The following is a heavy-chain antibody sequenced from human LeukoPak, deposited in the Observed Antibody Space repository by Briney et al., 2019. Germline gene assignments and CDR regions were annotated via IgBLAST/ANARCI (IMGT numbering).Heavy chain of an antibody. CDR3: AKYYDFWSGYYDI. Sequence: PSETLSLTCSVSGGSISGYYWSWIRQPAGKGLEWIGRIYTSGSPNYNPALKSRVTMSIDMSKNQFSLKLSSVTAADTAVYYCAKYYDFWSGYYDIWGQGTMVTVSS. CDR1: GGSISGYY. D-gene: IGHD3-3*01. V-gene: IGHV4-4*07. J-gene: IGHJ3*02. CDR2: IYTSGSP.